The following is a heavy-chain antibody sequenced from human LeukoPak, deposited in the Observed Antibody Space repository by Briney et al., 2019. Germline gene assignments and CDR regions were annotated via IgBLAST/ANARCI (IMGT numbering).Heavy chain of an antibody. CDR1: GGTCSSYA. Sequence: SVKVSCKASGGTCSSYAISWVRQAPGQGLEWMGGIIPIFGTANYAQKFQGRVTITADESTSTAYMELNSLRSEDTAVYYCARANDDYGDYCWFDPWGQGTLVTVSS. CDR2: IIPIFGTA. J-gene: IGHJ5*02. CDR3: ARANDDYGDYCWFDP. V-gene: IGHV1-69*13. D-gene: IGHD4-17*01.